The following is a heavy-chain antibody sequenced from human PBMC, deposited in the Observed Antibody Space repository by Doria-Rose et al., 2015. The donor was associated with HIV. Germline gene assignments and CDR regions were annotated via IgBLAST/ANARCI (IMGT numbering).Heavy chain of an antibody. J-gene: IGHJ4*02. CDR2: IFYTGST. D-gene: IGHD1-26*01. Sequence: QVQLQESGPGLVKPSETLSLTCSVSGGSISHYYWSWIRQPPGKGLEYIGDIFYTGSTNYSPSLKSRVSIPIDTSKNKFSLRLSSATAADTAVYYCARVLSGTYDYWGQGTLVTVSS. V-gene: IGHV4-59*01. CDR1: GGSISHYY. CDR3: ARVLSGTYDY.